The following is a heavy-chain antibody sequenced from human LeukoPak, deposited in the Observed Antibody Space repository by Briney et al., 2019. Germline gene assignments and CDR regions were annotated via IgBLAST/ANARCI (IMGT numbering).Heavy chain of an antibody. J-gene: IGHJ4*02. Sequence: SETLSLTCTASGGSISSYYWSWIRQPPGKGLEWIGYIYYSGSTNYNPSLKSRVTISVDTSKNQFSPKLSSVTAADTAVYYCARDHYYGSGILDYWGQGTLVTVSS. CDR1: GGSISSYY. CDR2: IYYSGST. D-gene: IGHD3-10*01. CDR3: ARDHYYGSGILDY. V-gene: IGHV4-59*01.